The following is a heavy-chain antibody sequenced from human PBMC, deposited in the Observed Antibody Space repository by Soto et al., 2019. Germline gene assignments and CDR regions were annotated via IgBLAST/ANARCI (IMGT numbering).Heavy chain of an antibody. Sequence: PGESLKISCQTSGYSFASYWIGWVRQTPGKGLEWVGVIYPGDSDTRYSPSFEGQVTISVDKTHTTAYLQWDSLKASDSAMYFCARHNEAVAAVHWGRGALVTVSS. V-gene: IGHV5-51*01. D-gene: IGHD6-19*01. CDR3: ARHNEAVAAVH. CDR1: GYSFASYW. CDR2: IYPGDSDT. J-gene: IGHJ4*01.